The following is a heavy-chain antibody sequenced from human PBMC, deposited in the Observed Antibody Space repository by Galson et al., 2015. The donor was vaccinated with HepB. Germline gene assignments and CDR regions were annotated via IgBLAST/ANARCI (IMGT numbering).Heavy chain of an antibody. Sequence: SLRLSCAASGFTFSNYNMNWVRQAPGKGLEWGSYISKSISTTYYADSVKGRFTISRDNAKNSLYLQMNSLRAEDTAVYYCARGLTGTWPMDLWRPGTPVTVSS. CDR2: ISKSISTT. V-gene: IGHV3-48*01. CDR3: ARGLTGTWPMDL. D-gene: IGHD7-27*01. J-gene: IGHJ6*02. CDR1: GFTFSNYN.